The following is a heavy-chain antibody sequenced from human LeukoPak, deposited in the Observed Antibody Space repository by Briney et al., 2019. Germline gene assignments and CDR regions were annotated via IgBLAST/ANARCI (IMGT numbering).Heavy chain of an antibody. Sequence: KSGGSLRLSCAASGYTFTGYYMHWVRQAPGQGLEWMGGIIPMFGTAKYAQKFQGRVTITADKSTGTAYMELSSLRSEDTAVYYCASGTTDIVVVPATLRNYYFDYWGQGTLVTVSS. V-gene: IGHV1-69*06. D-gene: IGHD2-2*01. CDR1: GYTFTGYY. J-gene: IGHJ4*02. CDR3: ASGTTDIVVVPATLRNYYFDY. CDR2: IIPMFGTA.